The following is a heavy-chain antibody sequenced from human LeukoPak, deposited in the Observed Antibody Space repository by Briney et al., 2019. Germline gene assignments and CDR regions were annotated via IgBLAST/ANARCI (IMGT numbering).Heavy chain of an antibody. CDR3: ADFRFSSGRARGYY. D-gene: IGHD3-10*01. CDR1: GFTFSSYA. CDR2: ISGSGGST. Sequence: PGGSLRLSCAASGFTFSSYAMSWVRQAPGKGLECVSAISGSGGSTYYADSVKGRFTISRDNSKNTLYLQMNSLRVEDTAVYYCADFRFSSGRARGYYWGQGTLVTVSS. J-gene: IGHJ4*02. V-gene: IGHV3-23*01.